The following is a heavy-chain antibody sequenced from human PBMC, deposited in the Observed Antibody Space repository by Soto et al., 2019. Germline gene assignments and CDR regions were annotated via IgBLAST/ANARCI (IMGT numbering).Heavy chain of an antibody. Sequence: QSGGSLRLSCAASGFTFSSYAMSWVRQAPGKGLEWVSAISGSGGSTYYADSVRGRFTISRDNSKNTLYLQMNSLRAEDTAVYYCAKEAIAAPGTDYYGMDVWGQGTTVTVSS. J-gene: IGHJ6*02. CDR3: AKEAIAAPGTDYYGMDV. V-gene: IGHV3-23*01. CDR1: GFTFSSYA. CDR2: ISGSGGST. D-gene: IGHD6-13*01.